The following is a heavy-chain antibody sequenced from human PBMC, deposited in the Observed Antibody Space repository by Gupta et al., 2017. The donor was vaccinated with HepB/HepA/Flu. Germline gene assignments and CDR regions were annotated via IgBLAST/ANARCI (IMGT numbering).Heavy chain of an antibody. J-gene: IGHJ3*02. CDR3: ARGYDFWSGSMFGRPDAFDI. V-gene: IGHV4-59*01. CDR1: GGSISSYS. CDR2: IYYSGST. Sequence: QVQLQESGPGLVKPSETLSLTCTVSGGSISSYSWSWIRQPPGKGLEWIGYIYYSGSTNYNPSLKSRVTISVDTSKNQFSLKLSSVTAADTAVYYCARGYDFWSGSMFGRPDAFDIWGQGTMVTVSS. D-gene: IGHD3-3*01.